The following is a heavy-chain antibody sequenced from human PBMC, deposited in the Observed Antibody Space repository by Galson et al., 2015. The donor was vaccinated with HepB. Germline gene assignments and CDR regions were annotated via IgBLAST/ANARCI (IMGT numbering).Heavy chain of an antibody. CDR1: GFTFSSYS. D-gene: IGHD4-17*01. CDR2: ISSSSSTI. J-gene: IGHJ6*02. V-gene: IGHV3-48*01. CDR3: ARGSRDGDYVGGVYGMDV. Sequence: SLRLSCAASGFTFSSYSMNWVRQAPGKGLEWVSYISSSSSTIYYADSVKGRFTISRDNAKNSLYLQMNSLRAEDTAVYYCARGSRDGDYVGGVYGMDVWGQGTTVTVSS.